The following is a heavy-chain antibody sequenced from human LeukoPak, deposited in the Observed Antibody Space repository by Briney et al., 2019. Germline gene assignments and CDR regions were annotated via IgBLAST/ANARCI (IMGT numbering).Heavy chain of an antibody. CDR2: INWNGGST. D-gene: IGHD6-19*01. CDR3: AKRISGWHSKAFDI. V-gene: IGHV3-20*04. Sequence: GGSLRLSCAASGFTFDDYGMSWVRQAPGKGLEWVSGINWNGGSTGYADSVKGRFTISRDNAKNSLYLQMNSLRAEDTAVYYCAKRISGWHSKAFDIWGQGTMVTVSS. CDR1: GFTFDDYG. J-gene: IGHJ3*02.